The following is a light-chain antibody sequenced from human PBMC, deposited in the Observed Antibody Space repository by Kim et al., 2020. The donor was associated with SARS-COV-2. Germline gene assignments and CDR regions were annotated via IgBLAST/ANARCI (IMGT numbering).Light chain of an antibody. J-gene: IGLJ1*01. CDR3: CSYAGTYTYV. CDR1: SSDVGAYNF. V-gene: IGLV2-11*01. CDR2: DVT. Sequence: QSALTQPRSVSGSPGQSVTISCTGTSSDVGAYNFVSWDLQHPGKAPKLMIYDVTKRPSGVPDRFSGSKSGNTASLTISGLQAEDEADYYCCSYAGTYTYVFGTGTKGTVL.